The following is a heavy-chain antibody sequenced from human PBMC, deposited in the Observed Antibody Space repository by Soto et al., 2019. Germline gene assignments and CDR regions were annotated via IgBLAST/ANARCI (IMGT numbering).Heavy chain of an antibody. CDR2: ISGSGGST. CDR3: AKDVGVLWFGDHEKEGHFDY. V-gene: IGHV3-23*01. J-gene: IGHJ4*02. D-gene: IGHD3-10*01. Sequence: GGSLRLSCAASGFTFSSYAMSWVRQAPGKGLEWVSAISGSGGSTYYADSVKDRFTISRDNSKNTQYLQMNSLRAEDKAVYYCAKDVGVLWFGDHEKEGHFDYWGQGTLVTVSS. CDR1: GFTFSSYA.